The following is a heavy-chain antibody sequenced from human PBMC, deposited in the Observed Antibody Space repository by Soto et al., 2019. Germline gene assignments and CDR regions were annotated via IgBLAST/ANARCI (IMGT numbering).Heavy chain of an antibody. CDR1: GYTLTSYG. Sequence: ASVKVSCKASGYTLTSYGISWVRQAPGQALEWMGWISAYNGNTNYAQKLQGRVTMTTDTSTSTAYMELRSLRSDDTAVYYSPRDRDTNCSSTSCFYGMYVWGKGCTVSVSS. D-gene: IGHD2-2*01. CDR2: ISAYNGNT. J-gene: IGHJ6*04. V-gene: IGHV1-18*04. CDR3: PRDRDTNCSSTSCFYGMYV.